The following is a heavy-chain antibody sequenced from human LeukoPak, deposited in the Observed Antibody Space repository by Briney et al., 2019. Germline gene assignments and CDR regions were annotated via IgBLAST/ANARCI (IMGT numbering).Heavy chain of an antibody. CDR2: IKSKTDGGTT. Sequence: PGGSLRLSCAASGFTFSNAWMSWVRQAPGKGLEWVGRIKSKTDGGTTDYAAPVKGRFTISRDDSKNTLYLQMNSLKTEDTAVYYCTLQTGYSSGWPLGYWGQGTLVTVSS. CDR3: TLQTGYSSGWPLGY. V-gene: IGHV3-15*01. CDR1: GFTFSNAW. J-gene: IGHJ4*02. D-gene: IGHD6-19*01.